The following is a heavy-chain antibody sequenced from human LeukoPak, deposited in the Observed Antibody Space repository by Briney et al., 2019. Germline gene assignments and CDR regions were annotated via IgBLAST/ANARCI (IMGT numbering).Heavy chain of an antibody. V-gene: IGHV3-23*01. Sequence: GGSLRLSCAASGFTFSSYAMSWVRQAPGKGLEWVSAISGSGGSTYHADSVKGRFTISRDNSKNTLYLQMNSLRAEDTAVYYCAKEIQSFGVVIPFDYWGQGTLVTVSS. CDR2: ISGSGGST. J-gene: IGHJ4*02. CDR3: AKEIQSFGVVIPFDY. CDR1: GFTFSSYA. D-gene: IGHD3-3*01.